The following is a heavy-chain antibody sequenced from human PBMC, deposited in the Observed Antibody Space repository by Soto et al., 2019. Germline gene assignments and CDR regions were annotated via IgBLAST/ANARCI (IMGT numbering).Heavy chain of an antibody. D-gene: IGHD2-15*01. CDR3: ARDQGAGSYYYYYGMDV. CDR2: ISSSSSTI. V-gene: IGHV3-48*02. CDR1: GFPFSSYS. Sequence: AGGSLRLSCAASGFPFSSYSMNWVRQAPGKGLEWVSYISSSSSTIYYADSVKGRFTISRDNAKNSLYLQMNSLRDEDTAVYYCARDQGAGSYYYYYGMDVWGQGTTVTVSS. J-gene: IGHJ6*02.